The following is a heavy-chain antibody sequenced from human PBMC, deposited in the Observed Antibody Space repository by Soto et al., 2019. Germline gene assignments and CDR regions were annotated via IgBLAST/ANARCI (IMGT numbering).Heavy chain of an antibody. D-gene: IGHD3-3*01. CDR1: GFTFSDYA. Sequence: EVQLLESGGGLVQPGGSLRLSCAASGFTFSDYAMNWVRQAPGKGLEWVSTISGSGGSTYYADSVKGRFTISRDNSKNTLHLQMNSLRAEDTAVYYCANGRFLEWLLPDNWFDPWGQGTLVTVSS. V-gene: IGHV3-23*01. CDR3: ANGRFLEWLLPDNWFDP. CDR2: ISGSGGST. J-gene: IGHJ5*02.